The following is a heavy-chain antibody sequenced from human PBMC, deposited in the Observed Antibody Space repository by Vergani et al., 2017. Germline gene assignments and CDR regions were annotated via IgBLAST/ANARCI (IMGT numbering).Heavy chain of an antibody. D-gene: IGHD6-13*01. Sequence: EVQLVESGGGLVQPGGSLRLSCAASGFTFSSYEMNWVRQAPGKGLEWVSYISSSGSTIYYADSVKGRFTISRDNAKNSLYLQMNSLRAEDTAVYYCARAPGYSSSWPLRAAYYYYYYGMDVWGQGTTVTVSS. CDR3: ARAPGYSSSWPLRAAYYYYYYGMDV. J-gene: IGHJ6*02. CDR2: ISSSGSTI. V-gene: IGHV3-48*03. CDR1: GFTFSSYE.